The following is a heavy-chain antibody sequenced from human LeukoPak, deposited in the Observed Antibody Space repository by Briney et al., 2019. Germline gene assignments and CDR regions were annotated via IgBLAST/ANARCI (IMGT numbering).Heavy chain of an antibody. CDR2: ISAYNGNT. D-gene: IGHD3-9*01. Sequence: ASVKVSCKASGYTFTSYGISWVRQAPGQGLEWMGWISAYNGNTNYAQKLQGRVTMTTDTSTSTAYMELRSLRSDDTAVYYCARDGGVLRYFDWLKTRNWFDPWGQGTLVAVSS. J-gene: IGHJ5*02. V-gene: IGHV1-18*01. CDR1: GYTFTSYG. CDR3: ARDGGVLRYFDWLKTRNWFDP.